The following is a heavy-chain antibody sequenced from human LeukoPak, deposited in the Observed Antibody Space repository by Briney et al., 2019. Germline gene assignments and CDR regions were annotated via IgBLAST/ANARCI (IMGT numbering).Heavy chain of an antibody. V-gene: IGHV4-59*08. CDR2: VYYSGST. D-gene: IGHD3-22*01. CDR3: ARLTYNYDSSGYYGLYGMDV. CDR1: GGSIGSYY. Sequence: SETLSLTCTVSGGSIGSYYWSWIRQPPGKGLEWIGYVYYSGSTNYNPSLKSRVTISVDTSKNQFSLKLSSVTAADTAVYHCARLTYNYDSSGYYGLYGMDVWGQGTTVTVSS. J-gene: IGHJ6*02.